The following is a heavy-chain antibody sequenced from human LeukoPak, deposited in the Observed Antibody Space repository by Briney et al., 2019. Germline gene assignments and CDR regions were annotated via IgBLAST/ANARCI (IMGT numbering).Heavy chain of an antibody. CDR2: IYYSGST. CDR1: GGSISISSYY. D-gene: IGHD5-18*01. CDR3: ARTVDTALFDY. V-gene: IGHV4-61*05. J-gene: IGHJ4*02. Sequence: SETLSLTCTVSGGSISISSYYWGWIRQPPWKGLEWIGYIYYSGSTNYNPSLKSRVTISVDTSKNQFSLKLSSVTAADTAVYYCARTVDTALFDYWGQGTLVTVSS.